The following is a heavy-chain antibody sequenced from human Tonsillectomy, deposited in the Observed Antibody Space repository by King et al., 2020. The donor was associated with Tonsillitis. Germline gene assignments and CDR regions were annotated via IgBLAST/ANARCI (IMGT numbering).Heavy chain of an antibody. Sequence: QLQESGPGLVKPSGTLSLTCVVSGGSITTSSKWWTWVRQSPGKGLEWIGEISHSGTTNHNLYLKSRVTISVDKSENHFSLKLKSVTAADAAVYYCARFDSTGRGFDYWGQGTLVTVSS. CDR3: ARFDSTGRGFDY. V-gene: IGHV4-4*02. D-gene: IGHD3-22*01. J-gene: IGHJ4*02. CDR1: GGSITTSSKW. CDR2: ISHSGTT.